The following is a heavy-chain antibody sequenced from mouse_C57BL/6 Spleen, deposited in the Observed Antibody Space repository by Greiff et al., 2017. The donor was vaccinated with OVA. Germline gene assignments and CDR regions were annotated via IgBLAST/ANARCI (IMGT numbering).Heavy chain of an antibody. CDR3: ARLGD. CDR2: INPNNGGT. J-gene: IGHJ2*01. CDR1: GYTFTDYY. Sequence: VQLQQSGPELVKPGASVKISCKASGYTFTDYYMNWVKQSHGKSLEWIGDINPNNGGTSYNQKFKGKATLTVDKSSSIAYMELRSLTSEDSAVYYCARLGDWGQGTTLTVSS. V-gene: IGHV1-26*01.